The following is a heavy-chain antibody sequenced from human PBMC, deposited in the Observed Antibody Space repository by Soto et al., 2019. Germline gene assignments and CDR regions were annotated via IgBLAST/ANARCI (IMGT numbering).Heavy chain of an antibody. D-gene: IGHD6-13*01. CDR2: IIPIFGTA. CDR3: ARDRGRIAADGTPHGMDV. Sequence: SVKVSCKASGGTFSSYAISWVRQAPGQGLEWMGGIIPIFGTANYAQKFQGRVTITADESTSTAYMELSSLRSEDTAVYYCARDRGRIAADGTPHGMDVWGQGTTVTVSS. J-gene: IGHJ6*02. V-gene: IGHV1-69*13. CDR1: GGTFSSYA.